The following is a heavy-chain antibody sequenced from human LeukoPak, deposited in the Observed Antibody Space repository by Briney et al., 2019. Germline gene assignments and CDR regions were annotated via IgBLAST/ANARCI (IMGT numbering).Heavy chain of an antibody. Sequence: GGSLRLSCAASGFTFSNAWMSWVRQAPGKGLEWVGRIKSKTDGGTTDYAAPVKGRFTISRDDSKNTLYLQMNSLKTEDTAVYYCTTDVRGGGGYYYYYYMDVWGKGTTVTISS. CDR1: GFTFSNAW. D-gene: IGHD3-10*01. CDR3: TTDVRGGGGYYYYYYMDV. V-gene: IGHV3-15*01. J-gene: IGHJ6*03. CDR2: IKSKTDGGTT.